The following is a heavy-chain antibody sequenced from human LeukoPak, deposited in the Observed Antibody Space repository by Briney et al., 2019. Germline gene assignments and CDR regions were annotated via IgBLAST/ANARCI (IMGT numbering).Heavy chain of an antibody. CDR2: ISTYNGNT. V-gene: IGHV1-18*01. Sequence: GASVKVSCKASGYTFTSYGISWVRQAPGQGLEWMAWISTYNGNTNYALKVQGRATMTTDTSTSTAYMELRSLRSDDTAVYYCARVLRYDFWSAYYFDYWGQGTLVTVSS. D-gene: IGHD3-3*01. J-gene: IGHJ4*02. CDR3: ARVLRYDFWSAYYFDY. CDR1: GYTFTSYG.